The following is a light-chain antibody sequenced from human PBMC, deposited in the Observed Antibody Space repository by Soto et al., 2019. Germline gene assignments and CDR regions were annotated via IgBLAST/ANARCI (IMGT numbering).Light chain of an antibody. CDR1: QSLAYSDGNTY. Sequence: DVVMTQSPLSLPVTLGQPASISCKSSQSLAYSDGNTYLNWFHQRPGQSPRRLIYKVSNRDSGVPDRFSGSGSSTDFTLKISRVEAEDVGVYYCMQGVHWPPYTFGQGTKLEIK. CDR2: KVS. J-gene: IGKJ2*01. V-gene: IGKV2-30*01. CDR3: MQGVHWPPYT.